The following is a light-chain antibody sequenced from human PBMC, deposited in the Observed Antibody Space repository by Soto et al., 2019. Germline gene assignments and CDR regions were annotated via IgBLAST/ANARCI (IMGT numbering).Light chain of an antibody. CDR1: QNVRGY. CDR3: QQSHSTLPIT. Sequence: DIQMTQSPSSLSAFVGDSVTITCRASQNVRGYLHWYQQKPGRAPKLLIYAASNLQIGVPFRFNGSGSVTEYTLSINSLHPDDSATYYCQQSHSTLPITFGQGTRVEI. V-gene: IGKV1-39*01. CDR2: AAS. J-gene: IGKJ5*01.